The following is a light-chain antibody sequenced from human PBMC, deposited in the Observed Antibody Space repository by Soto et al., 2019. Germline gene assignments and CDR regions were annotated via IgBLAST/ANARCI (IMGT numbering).Light chain of an antibody. V-gene: IGKV3-15*01. CDR3: QLYNNWPRGT. CDR2: GAS. J-gene: IGKJ2*02. CDR1: QSTSDR. Sequence: EIVMTQSPATLSVSPGERATLSCRASQSTSDRLAWYQQKPGQAPRLLIYGASTMATGITARFSGSGSGTEFTPTISSLQSEDFSVYYCQLYNNWPRGTFGQGTKLEIK.